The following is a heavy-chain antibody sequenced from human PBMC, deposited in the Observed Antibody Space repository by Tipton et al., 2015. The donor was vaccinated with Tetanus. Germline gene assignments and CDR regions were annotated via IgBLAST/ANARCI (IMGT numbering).Heavy chain of an antibody. CDR3: TTDIVAYYYYGMDV. V-gene: IGHV3-15*01. J-gene: IGHJ6*02. CDR1: GFTFSNAW. D-gene: IGHD5-12*01. Sequence: AASGFTFSNAWMSWVRQAPGKGLEWVGRIKSKTDGGTTDYAAPVKGRFTISRDDSKNTLYLQMNSLKTEDTAVYYCTTDIVAYYYYGMDVWGQGTPVTVSS. CDR2: IKSKTDGGTT.